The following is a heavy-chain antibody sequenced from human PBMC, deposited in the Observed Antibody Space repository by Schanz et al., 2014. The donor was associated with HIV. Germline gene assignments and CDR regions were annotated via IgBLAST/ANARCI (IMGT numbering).Heavy chain of an antibody. J-gene: IGHJ6*02. D-gene: IGHD5-12*01. CDR3: ARKMSISNQWLRALYSNYGMDV. V-gene: IGHV1-8*02. Sequence: QLQLVQSGAGVKKPGASVKVSCKASGYTFTDFYIHWVRQAPGQGLEWMGWMNPNSGNTGFAQKFQGRVTMTRNTSINTAYMEVSGLKSEDTAVYYCARKMSISNQWLRALYSNYGMDVWGQGTTVTVSS. CDR2: MNPNSGNT. CDR1: GYTFTDFY.